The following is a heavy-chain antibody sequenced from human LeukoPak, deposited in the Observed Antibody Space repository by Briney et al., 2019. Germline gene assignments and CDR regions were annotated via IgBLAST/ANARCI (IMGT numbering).Heavy chain of an antibody. D-gene: IGHD3-16*01. Sequence: GGSLRLSCAASGCIYSNYAKNVVRQAPGKGLEWVSSISGSGGSTYYAESVKGRFTISRDNSKNTLYLQMNTLRAEDTAIYYSARFRWESNVPFLGRYHYWGQGTVVTVSS. CDR1: GCIYSNYA. J-gene: IGHJ4*02. CDR3: ARFRWESNVPFLGRYHY. CDR2: ISGSGGST. V-gene: IGHV3-23*01.